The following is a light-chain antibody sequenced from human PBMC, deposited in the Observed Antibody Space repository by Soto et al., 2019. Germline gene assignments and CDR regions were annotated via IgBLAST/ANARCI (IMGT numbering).Light chain of an antibody. CDR3: AAWDDSLSRV. CDR1: SSNIGSNY. V-gene: IGLV1-47*01. Sequence: QSVLTQPPSASGTPGQRVTISCSGSSSNIGSNYVYWYQQLPGTAPKLLIYRNHQRPSGVPDRFSGSKSGTSASLAISGLRSDDEADYYCAAWDDSLSRVFGGGTQLTVL. J-gene: IGLJ7*01. CDR2: RNH.